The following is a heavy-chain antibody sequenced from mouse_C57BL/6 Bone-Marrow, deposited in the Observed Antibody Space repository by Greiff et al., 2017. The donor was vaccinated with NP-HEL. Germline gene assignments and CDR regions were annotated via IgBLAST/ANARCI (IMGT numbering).Heavy chain of an antibody. D-gene: IGHD2-5*01. J-gene: IGHJ4*01. CDR1: GYTFTSYW. CDR3: TYSTSSSAMDY. CDR2: IYPGNSDT. V-gene: IGHV1-5*01. Sequence: VQLQQSGTVLARPGASVKMSCKTSGYTFTSYWMHWVKQRPGQGLEWIGAIYPGNSDTSYNQKFKGKAKLTSVTSASTAYMELSSLTNEDSAVSYCTYSTSSSAMDYWGQGTAVTLSS.